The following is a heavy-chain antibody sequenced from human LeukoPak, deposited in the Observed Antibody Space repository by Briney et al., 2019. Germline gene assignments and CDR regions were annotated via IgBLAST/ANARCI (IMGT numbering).Heavy chain of an antibody. Sequence: SVKVSCKASGGTFSSYAISWVRQAPGQGLEWMGRIIPISGIANYAQKFQGRVTITADKSTSTAYMELSSLRSEDTAVYYCARAKRVVTAGGDNWFDPWGQGTLVTVSS. CDR1: GGTFSSYA. J-gene: IGHJ5*02. CDR3: ARAKRVVTAGGDNWFDP. D-gene: IGHD3-10*01. V-gene: IGHV1-69*04. CDR2: IIPISGIA.